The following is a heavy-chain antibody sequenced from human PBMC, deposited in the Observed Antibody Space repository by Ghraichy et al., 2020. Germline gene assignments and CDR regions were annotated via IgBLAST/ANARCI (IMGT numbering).Heavy chain of an antibody. V-gene: IGHV3-53*01. D-gene: IGHD6-19*01. Sequence: GGSRRLSCTASGFTVNNKSMSWVRQAPGKGLEWVSLIYSGDSTFYADSVKGRFTISRDNSDNTLYLQVNSLRAEDTAVYYCASTFDSGWPRYFDLWGRGTLVTVSS. CDR1: GFTVNNKS. J-gene: IGHJ2*01. CDR3: ASTFDSGWPRYFDL. CDR2: IYSGDST.